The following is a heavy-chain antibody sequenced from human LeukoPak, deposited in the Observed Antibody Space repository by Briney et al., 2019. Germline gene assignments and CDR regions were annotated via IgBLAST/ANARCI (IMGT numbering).Heavy chain of an antibody. CDR1: GFTLSRYW. Sequence: TGGSLRLSCAASGFTLSRYWMHWVRQVPGKGLVWVSRISTDGSRTNYADSVKGRFTISRDNAKNTLYLQVNSLKAEDTAVYYCAKGSSEHNRYHYFDDWGQGTLVTVSS. V-gene: IGHV3-74*01. CDR3: AKGSSEHNRYHYFDD. CDR2: ISTDGSRT. J-gene: IGHJ4*02. D-gene: IGHD1-1*01.